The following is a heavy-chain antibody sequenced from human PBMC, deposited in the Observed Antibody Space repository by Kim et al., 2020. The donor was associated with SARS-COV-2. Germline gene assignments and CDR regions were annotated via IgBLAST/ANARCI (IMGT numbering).Heavy chain of an antibody. CDR2: IYYSGST. D-gene: IGHD6-19*01. Sequence: SETLSLTCTVSGGSISSYYWSWIRQPPGKGLEWIGYIYYSGSTNYNPSLKSRVTISVDTSKNQFSLKLSSVTAADTAVYYCARAARSGPNIGGNYYYYGMDVWGQGTTVTVSS. CDR1: GGSISSYY. J-gene: IGHJ6*02. V-gene: IGHV4-59*01. CDR3: ARAARSGPNIGGNYYYYGMDV.